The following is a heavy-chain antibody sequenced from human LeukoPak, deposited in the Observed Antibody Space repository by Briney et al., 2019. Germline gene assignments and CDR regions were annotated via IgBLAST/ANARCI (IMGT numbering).Heavy chain of an antibody. CDR3: AREMEDKSFSFGELRKNYYYYMDV. J-gene: IGHJ6*03. CDR2: IYYSGST. Sequence: PSETLCLTCAVSGGSISSYYWSWIRQPPGKGLEWVGYIYYSGSTNYNPSLNSRVTISVDTSKNQFSLKLSSVTAADTAVYYCAREMEDKSFSFGELRKNYYYYMDVWGKGTTVTVSS. D-gene: IGHD3-10*01. V-gene: IGHV4-59*12. CDR1: GGSISSYY.